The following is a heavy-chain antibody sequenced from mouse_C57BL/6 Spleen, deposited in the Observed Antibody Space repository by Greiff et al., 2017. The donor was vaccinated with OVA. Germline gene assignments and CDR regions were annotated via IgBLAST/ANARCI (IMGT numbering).Heavy chain of an antibody. CDR3: ARDGDYAMDY. J-gene: IGHJ4*01. CDR2: IEPNSGGT. Sequence: QVQLQQPGAELVKPGASVKLSCKASGYTFTSYWMHWVKQRPGRGLEWIGRIEPNSGGTKYNEKFKSKATLTVDKPSSTAYMQLSSLTSEDSAVYYCARDGDYAMDYWGQGTSVTVSS. V-gene: IGHV1-72*01. CDR1: GYTFTSYW.